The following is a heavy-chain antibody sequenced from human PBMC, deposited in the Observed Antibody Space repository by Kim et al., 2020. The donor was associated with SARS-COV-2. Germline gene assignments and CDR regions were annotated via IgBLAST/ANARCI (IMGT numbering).Heavy chain of an antibody. J-gene: IGHJ6*02. CDR1: GFTFSSYG. Sequence: GGSLRLSCAASGFTFSSYGMHWVRQAPGKGLEWVAVISYDGSNKYYADSVKGRFTISRDNSKNTLYLQMNSLRAEDTAVYYCAKDRLEKPYYYYYGMDVWGQGTTVTVSS. D-gene: IGHD4-4*01. V-gene: IGHV3-30*18. CDR3: AKDRLEKPYYYYYGMDV. CDR2: ISYDGSNK.